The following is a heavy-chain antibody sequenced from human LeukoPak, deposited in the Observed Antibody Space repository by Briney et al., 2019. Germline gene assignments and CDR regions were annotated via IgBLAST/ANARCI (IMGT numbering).Heavy chain of an antibody. V-gene: IGHV4-39*01. CDR1: GGPNSSTTHY. CDR3: ARRGLTETSGTLDC. D-gene: IGHD3-10*01. J-gene: IGHJ4*02. CDR2: IYYSGST. Sequence: SETLSLTCTVSGGPNSSTTHYCGWIRQPPGKGLEWIGSIYYSGSTFYNSSLKSRVTISVDTSKNQLSLKLTSVTAADTAVYFCARRGLTETSGTLDCWGPGTLVTVSS.